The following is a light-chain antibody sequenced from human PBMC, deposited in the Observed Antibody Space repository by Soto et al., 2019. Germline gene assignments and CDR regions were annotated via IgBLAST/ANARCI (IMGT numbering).Light chain of an antibody. J-gene: IGKJ1*01. CDR2: GAS. V-gene: IGKV3-15*01. Sequence: EIVMTQSPATLSVSPGERATLSCRASQSVSSNLAWYQQKPGQAPRLLIYGASTRATGSPARFSGSGSGTEFTLTISSLQSEDFAVDYCQQYNNWPRTFGQGTKVEIK. CDR1: QSVSSN. CDR3: QQYNNWPRT.